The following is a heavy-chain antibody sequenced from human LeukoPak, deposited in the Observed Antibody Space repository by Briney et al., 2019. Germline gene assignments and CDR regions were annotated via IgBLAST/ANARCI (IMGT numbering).Heavy chain of an antibody. J-gene: IGHJ3*02. CDR1: GYTFSTYW. CDR3: ARHHDKGVQHAFDI. CDR2: IYPGDSDT. V-gene: IGHV5-51*01. Sequence: GESLKISCKGSGYTFSTYWIGWVRQVPGKGLEWMGIIYPGDSDTRDSPSFQGHVTMSADKSTAYLQWSSLKASDTGMYYCARHHDKGVQHAFDIWGQGTMVIVSS. D-gene: IGHD3-10*01.